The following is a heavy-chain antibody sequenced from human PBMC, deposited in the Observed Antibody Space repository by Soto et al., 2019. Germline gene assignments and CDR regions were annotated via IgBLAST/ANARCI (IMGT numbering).Heavy chain of an antibody. Sequence: QVQLVESGGGVVQPGRSLRLSCAASGFTFSSYAMHWVRQAPGKGLEWVAVISYDGSNKYYADSVKGRFTISRDNSKNTLYLQMNSLRAEDTAVYYCASGGYSYGPPDYWGQGTLVTVSS. CDR2: ISYDGSNK. CDR3: ASGGYSYGPPDY. J-gene: IGHJ4*02. CDR1: GFTFSSYA. V-gene: IGHV3-30-3*01. D-gene: IGHD5-18*01.